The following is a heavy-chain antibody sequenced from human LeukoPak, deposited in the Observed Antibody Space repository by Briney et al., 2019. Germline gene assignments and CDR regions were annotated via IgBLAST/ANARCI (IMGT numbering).Heavy chain of an antibody. CDR3: ARDRHVPGLYYYYMDV. Sequence: GGSLRLSCAASGFTFTGYYMSWIRQAPGKGLESISYVSSSSATIFYADSVKGRFTISRDNDKNSLYLQMNSLRPEDTAVYFCARDRHVPGLYYYYMDVWGKGTTVTVSS. D-gene: IGHD6-6*01. CDR1: GFTFTGYY. V-gene: IGHV3-11*04. J-gene: IGHJ6*03. CDR2: VSSSSATI.